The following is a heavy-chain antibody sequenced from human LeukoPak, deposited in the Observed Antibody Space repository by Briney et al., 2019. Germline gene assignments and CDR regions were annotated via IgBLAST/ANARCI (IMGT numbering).Heavy chain of an antibody. CDR3: TTDGTAMAGFDY. V-gene: IGHV3-15*01. J-gene: IGHJ4*02. Sequence: PGGSLRLSCAASGFTFSNAWMSWVRQAPGKGLERVGRIKSKTDGGTTDYAAPVRGRFTISRDDSKNTLYLQMNSLKTEDTAVYYCTTDGTAMAGFDYWGQGTLVTVSS. CDR1: GFTFSNAW. D-gene: IGHD5-18*01. CDR2: IKSKTDGGTT.